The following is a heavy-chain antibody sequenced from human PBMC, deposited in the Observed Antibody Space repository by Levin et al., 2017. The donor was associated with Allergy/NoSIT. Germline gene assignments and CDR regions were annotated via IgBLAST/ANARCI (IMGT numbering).Heavy chain of an antibody. J-gene: IGHJ5*02. Sequence: SGPTLVKPTQTLTLTCTFSGFSLSTSGVGVGWIRQPPGKALEWLALIYWDDDKRYSPSLKSRLTITKDTSKNQVVLTMTNMDPVDTATYYCAHSPPNVLRYFDSPPQNWFDPWGQGTLVTVSS. CDR1: GFSLSTSGVG. CDR2: IYWDDDK. CDR3: AHSPPNVLRYFDSPPQNWFDP. V-gene: IGHV2-5*02. D-gene: IGHD3-9*01.